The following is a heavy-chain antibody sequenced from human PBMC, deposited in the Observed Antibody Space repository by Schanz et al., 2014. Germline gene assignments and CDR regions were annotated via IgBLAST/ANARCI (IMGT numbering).Heavy chain of an antibody. D-gene: IGHD3-3*01. V-gene: IGHV3-30*03. Sequence: QVQLVESGGGVVQPGRSLRLSCAASGFTFSGYGMHWVRQAPGKGLEWVAIISYDGRHKNYADSVKGRFTISRDNSKNTLHLQMNSLRAEDTAVYYCARDKGGYYPFDYWGQGTLVTVSS. CDR2: ISYDGRHK. CDR1: GFTFSGYG. CDR3: ARDKGGYYPFDY. J-gene: IGHJ4*02.